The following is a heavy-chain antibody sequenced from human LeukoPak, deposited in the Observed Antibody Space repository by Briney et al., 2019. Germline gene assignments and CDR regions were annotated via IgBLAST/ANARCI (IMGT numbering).Heavy chain of an antibody. CDR1: GFSFSDFY. D-gene: IGHD4-17*01. CDR2: IGTRSNPI. Sequence: PGGSLRLSCAASGFSFSDFYMSWIRQAPGMGLEWISYIGTRSNPIYYADSVKGRFTISRDDAKNSLYLQMNSLRDEDTAVYYCAKHWGTTATTRYSDLWGRGTLVTVSS. J-gene: IGHJ2*01. CDR3: AKHWGTTATTRYSDL. V-gene: IGHV3-11*01.